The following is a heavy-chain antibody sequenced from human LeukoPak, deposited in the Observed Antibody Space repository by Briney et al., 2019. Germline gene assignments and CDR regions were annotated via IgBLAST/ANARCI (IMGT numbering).Heavy chain of an antibody. J-gene: IGHJ4*02. V-gene: IGHV4-4*07. Sequence: PSETLSLTCTVSSGSISSYYWSWIRQPAGKGLEWIGRIYTSGSTNYNPSLKSRVTMSVDTSKNQFSLKLSSVTAADTAVYYCARGRHDYGDHNFDYWGQGTLVTVSS. CDR3: ARGRHDYGDHNFDY. D-gene: IGHD4-17*01. CDR1: SGSISSYY. CDR2: IYTSGST.